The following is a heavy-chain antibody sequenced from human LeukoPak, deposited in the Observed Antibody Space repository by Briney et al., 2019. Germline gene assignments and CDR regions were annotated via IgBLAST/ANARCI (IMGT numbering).Heavy chain of an antibody. V-gene: IGHV3-66*01. CDR3: ARVTFSSSWYYFDY. CDR1: GFTVSNNY. J-gene: IGHJ4*02. D-gene: IGHD6-13*01. Sequence: GGSLRLSCAASGFTVSNNYMSWVRQGPGKGLEWVSVIYRGGSTYYADSVKGRFTISRDNSKNTLYLQMNSLRTEDTAVYYCARVTFSSSWYYFDYWGQGTLVTVSS. CDR2: IYRGGST.